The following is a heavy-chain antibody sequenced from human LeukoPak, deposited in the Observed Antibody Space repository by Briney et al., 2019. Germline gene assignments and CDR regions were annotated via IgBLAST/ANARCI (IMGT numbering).Heavy chain of an antibody. Sequence: SVKVSCKASGGTFSSYAISWVRQAPGQGLEWMGGIIPIFGTANYAQKFQGRVTITTDESTSTAYMELSSLRSEDTAVYYCARGGYCSGGSCYTPRGVYYMDVWGKGTTVTVSS. CDR2: IIPIFGTA. CDR1: GGTFSSYA. D-gene: IGHD2-15*01. J-gene: IGHJ6*03. CDR3: ARGGYCSGGSCYTPRGVYYMDV. V-gene: IGHV1-69*05.